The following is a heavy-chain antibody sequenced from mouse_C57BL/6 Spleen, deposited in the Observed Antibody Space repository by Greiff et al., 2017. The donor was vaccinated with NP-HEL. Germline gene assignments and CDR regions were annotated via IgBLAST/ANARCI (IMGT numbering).Heavy chain of an antibody. CDR1: GYTFTSYW. CDR3: AILYGNYYFDY. J-gene: IGHJ2*01. CDR2: IHPSDSDT. V-gene: IGHV1-74*01. Sequence: QVQLKQPGAELVKPGASVKVSCKASGYTFTSYWMHWVKQRPGQGLEWIGRIHPSDSDTNYNQKFKGKATLTVDKSSSTAYMQLSSLTSEDSAVYYCAILYGNYYFDYWGQGTTLTVSS. D-gene: IGHD2-1*01.